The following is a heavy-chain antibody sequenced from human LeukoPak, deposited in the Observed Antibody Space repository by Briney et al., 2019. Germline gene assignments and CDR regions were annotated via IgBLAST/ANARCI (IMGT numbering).Heavy chain of an antibody. Sequence: GGSLRLSCAASGFTFSSYAMSWVRQAPGKGLEWVSAISGSGGSTYYADSVKGRFTTSRDDSKNTLYLQMNSLRAEDTAVYYCAKGLVGARNGGNYFDYWGQEPWSPSPQ. D-gene: IGHD1-26*01. V-gene: IGHV3-23*01. CDR2: ISGSGGST. J-gene: IGHJ4*01. CDR3: AKGLVGARNGGNYFDY. CDR1: GFTFSSYA.